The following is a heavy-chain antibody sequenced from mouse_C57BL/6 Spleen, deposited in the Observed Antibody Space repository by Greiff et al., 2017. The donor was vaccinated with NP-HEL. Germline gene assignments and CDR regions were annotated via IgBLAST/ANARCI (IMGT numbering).Heavy chain of an antibody. CDR1: GYTFTSYW. D-gene: IGHD2-1*01. CDR2: IHPNSGST. J-gene: IGHJ4*01. V-gene: IGHV1-64*01. CDR3: ASSPYGNYEAMDY. Sequence: VQLQQPGAELVKPGASVKLSCKASGYTFTSYWMHWVKQRPGQGLEWIGMIHPNSGSTNYNEKFKSKATLTVDKSSSTAYMQLSSLTSEDSAVYYCASSPYGNYEAMDYWGQGTSVTVSS.